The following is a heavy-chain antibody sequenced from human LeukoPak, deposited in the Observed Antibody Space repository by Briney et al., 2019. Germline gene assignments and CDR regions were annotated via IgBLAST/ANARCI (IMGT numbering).Heavy chain of an antibody. J-gene: IGHJ4*02. V-gene: IGHV1-46*01. CDR2: INPSGGST. CDR1: GYTFTNYY. CDR3: ARAGSITILRGVTGSQFDY. D-gene: IGHD3-10*01. Sequence: ASVKVSCTASGYTFTNYYMHWVRQVPGQGLEWVGIINPSGGSTSYAQKFQGRVTMTRDTSTSTVYMELSSLRSEDTAVYYCARAGSITILRGVTGSQFDYWGQGTLVTVSS.